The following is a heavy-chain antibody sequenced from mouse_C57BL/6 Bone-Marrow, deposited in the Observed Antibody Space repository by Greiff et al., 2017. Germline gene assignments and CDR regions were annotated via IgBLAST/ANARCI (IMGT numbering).Heavy chain of an antibody. CDR2: ISDGGSYT. V-gene: IGHV5-4*01. J-gene: IGHJ4*01. CDR1: GFTFSSYA. CDR3: ARGDDYDDGPYYAMDY. D-gene: IGHD2-4*01. Sequence: EVQGVESGGGLVKPGGSLKLSCAASGFTFSSYAMSWVRQTPEKRLEWVATISDGGSYTYYPDNVKGRFTISRANAKNNLYLQMSHLKSEDTAMYYWARGDDYDDGPYYAMDYWGQGTSVTVSS.